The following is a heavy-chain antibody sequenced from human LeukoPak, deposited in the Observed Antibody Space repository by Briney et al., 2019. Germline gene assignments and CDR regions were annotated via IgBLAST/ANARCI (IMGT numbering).Heavy chain of an antibody. D-gene: IGHD6-19*01. CDR1: GYTFTGYY. V-gene: IGHV1-2*02. CDR2: INHNSGGT. CDR3: ARVGLSPRLKVSSGWYDY. J-gene: IGHJ4*02. Sequence: GASVKVSCKASGYTFTGYYMHWVRQAPGQGLEWMGWINHNSGGTNYAQKIQGRVTMTRDTSTSTAYMELSRLRSDDTAVYYCARVGLSPRLKVSSGWYDYWGQGTLVTVSS.